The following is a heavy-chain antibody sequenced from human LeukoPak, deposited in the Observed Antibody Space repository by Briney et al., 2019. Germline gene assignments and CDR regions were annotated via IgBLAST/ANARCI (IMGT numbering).Heavy chain of an antibody. J-gene: IGHJ4*02. D-gene: IGHD7-27*01. CDR3: ARERLTGDPSTLYDY. Sequence: GGSLRLSCAASGFTFSSYWMSWVRQAPGKGLEWVANIKQDGSEKDYVDSVKGRFTISRDNAKNSLYLQMNSLRAEDTAVYYCARERLTGDPSTLYDYWGQGALVTVSS. CDR2: IKQDGSEK. V-gene: IGHV3-7*01. CDR1: GFTFSSYW.